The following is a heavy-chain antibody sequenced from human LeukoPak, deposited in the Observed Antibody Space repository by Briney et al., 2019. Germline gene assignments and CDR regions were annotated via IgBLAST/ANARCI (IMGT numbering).Heavy chain of an antibody. J-gene: IGHJ5*02. CDR3: VREGCHRPAWFDP. Sequence: GASVKVSCKASGYTFTGYYIHWVRQAPGQGLEWMGWMNPTSGGTNYAEKFQGRVTMTRDTSIITAYMELSSLRSDDTAVYYCVREGCHRPAWFDPWGQGTLVTVSS. CDR2: MNPTSGGT. V-gene: IGHV1-2*02. CDR1: GYTFTGYY.